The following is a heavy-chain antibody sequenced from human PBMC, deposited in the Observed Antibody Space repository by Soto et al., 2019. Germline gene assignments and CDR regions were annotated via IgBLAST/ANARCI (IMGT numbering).Heavy chain of an antibody. CDR2: INHSGST. J-gene: IGHJ6*02. Sequence: PSETLSLTCAVYGGSFSGYYWSWIRQPPGKGLEWIGEINHSGSTSYNPSLKSRVTMSVDTSKNEFSLKLTSVTAADTAVYYCARRVDHYDSSGDANDIWGQGTTVTVSS. D-gene: IGHD3-22*01. CDR1: GGSFSGYY. CDR3: ARRVDHYDSSGDANDI. V-gene: IGHV4-34*01.